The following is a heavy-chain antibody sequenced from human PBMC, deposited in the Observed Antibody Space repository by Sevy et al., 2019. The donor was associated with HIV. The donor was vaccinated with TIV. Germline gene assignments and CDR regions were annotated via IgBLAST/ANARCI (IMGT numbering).Heavy chain of an antibody. J-gene: IGHJ4*02. CDR1: VYTFNRYS. Sequence: ASVKVSCKTSVYTFNRYSITWVRQAPGQGLEWMGWVSPHNADRNVAQRFQGRVTLTTDTSTVTAYMELRSLRSDDTALYYCAKSRGSSGFLHWGPGTMVTVSS. CDR3: AKSRGSSGFLH. D-gene: IGHD6-19*01. CDR2: VSPHNADR. V-gene: IGHV1-18*01.